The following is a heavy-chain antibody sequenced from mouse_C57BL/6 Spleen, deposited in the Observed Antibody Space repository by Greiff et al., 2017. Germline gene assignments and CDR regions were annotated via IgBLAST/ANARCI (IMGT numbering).Heavy chain of an antibody. CDR1: GYAFRSYW. CDR2: IYPGDGDT. V-gene: IGHV1-80*01. J-gene: IGHJ2*01. Sequence: VQLQQSGAELVKPGASVKISCKASGYAFRSYWMNWVKQRPGKGLEWIGQIYPGDGDTNYNGKFKGKATLTADKSSSTAYMQLSSLTSEDSAVYFCARAYYGSSYFDYWGQGTTLTVSS. D-gene: IGHD1-1*01. CDR3: ARAYYGSSYFDY.